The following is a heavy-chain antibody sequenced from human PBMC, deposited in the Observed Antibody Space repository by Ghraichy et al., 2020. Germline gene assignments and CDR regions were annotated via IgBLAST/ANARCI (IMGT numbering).Heavy chain of an antibody. V-gene: IGHV4-59*01. D-gene: IGHD6-13*01. CDR2: IYYSGNT. Sequence: SETLSLTCSLSNGSLTNYYWTWIRQAPGKGLEWIGNIYYSGNTNYNPSLKSRVSIAVDASKNQFSLNVRSVTVADTAVYYCARVHFYNSSWYTSSWGQGAPVTVSS. J-gene: IGHJ4*02. CDR1: NGSLTNYY. CDR3: ARVHFYNSSWYTSS.